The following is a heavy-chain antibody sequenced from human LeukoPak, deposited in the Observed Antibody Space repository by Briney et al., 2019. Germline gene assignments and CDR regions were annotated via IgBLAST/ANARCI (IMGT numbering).Heavy chain of an antibody. CDR2: IKQDGSEK. CDR1: GFTVSSNY. J-gene: IGHJ4*02. CDR3: ARYDQYYDILTGYGPTFDY. V-gene: IGHV3-7*01. D-gene: IGHD3-9*01. Sequence: GGSLRLSCAASGFTVSSNYMSWVRQAPGKGLEWVANIKQDGSEKYYVDSVKGRFTISRDNAKNSLYLQMNSLRAEDTAVYYCARYDQYYDILTGYGPTFDYWGQGTLVTVSS.